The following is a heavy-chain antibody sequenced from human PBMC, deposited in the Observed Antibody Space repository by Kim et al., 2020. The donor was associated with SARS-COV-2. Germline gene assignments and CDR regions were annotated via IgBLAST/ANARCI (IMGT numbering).Heavy chain of an antibody. CDR1: GYTFTSYA. CDR3: ASPGDILTGEYWYFDL. V-gene: IGHV7-4-1*02. CDR2: INTNTGNP. J-gene: IGHJ2*01. Sequence: ASVKVSCKASGYTFTSYAMNWVRQAPGQGLEWMGWINTNTGNPTYAQGFTGRFVFSLDTSVSTAYLQISSLKAEDTAVYYCASPGDILTGEYWYFDLWGRGTLVTVSS. D-gene: IGHD3-9*01.